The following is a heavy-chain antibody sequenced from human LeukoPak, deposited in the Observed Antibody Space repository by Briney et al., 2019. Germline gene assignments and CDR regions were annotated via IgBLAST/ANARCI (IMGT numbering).Heavy chain of an antibody. CDR3: ARGRGNVLLWFGELLIGHHYYMDV. CDR2: MNPNSGNT. Sequence: GASVKVSCKASGYTFTSYGISWVRQAPGQGLEWMGWMNPNSGNTGYAQKFQGRVTMTRNTSISTAYMELSSLRSEDTAVYYCARGRGNVLLWFGELLIGHHYYMDVWGKGTTVTISS. V-gene: IGHV1-8*02. J-gene: IGHJ6*03. CDR1: GYTFTSYG. D-gene: IGHD3-10*01.